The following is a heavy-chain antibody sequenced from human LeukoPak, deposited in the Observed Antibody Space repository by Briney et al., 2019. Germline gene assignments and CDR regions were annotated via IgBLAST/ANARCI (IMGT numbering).Heavy chain of an antibody. Sequence: GASVKVSCKASGGTFSSYAISWVRQAPGQGLEWMGRIIPILGIANYAQKFQGRVTITADKSTSTAYMELSSPRSEDTAVYYCAREPAGPPDYYDSSGYYHFPYNWFDPWGQGTLVTVSS. J-gene: IGHJ5*02. CDR2: IIPILGIA. D-gene: IGHD3-22*01. CDR3: AREPAGPPDYYDSSGYYHFPYNWFDP. CDR1: GGTFSSYA. V-gene: IGHV1-69*04.